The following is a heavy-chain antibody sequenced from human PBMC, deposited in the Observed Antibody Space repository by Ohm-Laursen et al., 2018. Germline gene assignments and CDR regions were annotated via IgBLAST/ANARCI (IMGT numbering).Heavy chain of an antibody. CDR1: GYTFTSYD. J-gene: IGHJ4*02. CDR3: AREVVVVASVFDY. Sequence: ASVKVSCKASGYTFTSYDINWVRQATGQGLEWMGWMNPNSGNTGYAQKFQGRVTMTRNTSISTAYMELSSLRSEDTAVYYCAREVVVVASVFDYWGQGTLVTVSS. CDR2: MNPNSGNT. D-gene: IGHD2-15*01. V-gene: IGHV1-8*01.